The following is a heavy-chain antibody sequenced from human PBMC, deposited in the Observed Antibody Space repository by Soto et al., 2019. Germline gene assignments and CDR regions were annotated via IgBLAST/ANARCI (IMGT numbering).Heavy chain of an antibody. Sequence: QITLKESGPTLVKPTQTLTLTCTFSGFSLSTSGVGVGWIRQPPGKALEWLALIYWEDDKRYSPSLKSRLTSTKKTSKNQVVLTINNMDTVNTATYYFAHRPVTYYDLTYGPYYFVYGGKGNLDTVSS. V-gene: IGHV2-5*02. CDR3: AHRPVTYYDLTYGPYYFVY. CDR1: GFSLSTSGVG. J-gene: IGHJ4*02. CDR2: IYWEDDK. D-gene: IGHD3-3*01.